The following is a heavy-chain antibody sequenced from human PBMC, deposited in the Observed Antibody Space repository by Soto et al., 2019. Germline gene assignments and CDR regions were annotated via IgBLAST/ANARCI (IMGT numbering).Heavy chain of an antibody. J-gene: IGHJ6*03. CDR2: IYYSGST. CDR3: ARMGGYIVVVPAAIDYMDV. V-gene: IGHV4-31*03. D-gene: IGHD2-2*01. CDR1: GGSISSGGYY. Sequence: SETLSLTCTVSGGSISSGGYYWSWIRQHPGKRLDCICYIYYSGSTYYNPSLKSRVTISVDTSKNQFSLKLSSVTAADTAVYYCARMGGYIVVVPAAIDYMDVWGKGTTVTVSS.